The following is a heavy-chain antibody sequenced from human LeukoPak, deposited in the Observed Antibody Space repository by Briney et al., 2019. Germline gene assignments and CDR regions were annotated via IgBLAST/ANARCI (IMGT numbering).Heavy chain of an antibody. Sequence: ASVKVSCKASGYTFTSYGIGWVRQAPGQGLEWMGWISAYNGNTNYAQKLQGRVTMTTDTSTSTAYMELRSLRSDDTAVYYCARDRLHYHDSSGYDYWGQGALVTVSS. D-gene: IGHD3-22*01. CDR2: ISAYNGNT. V-gene: IGHV1-18*01. CDR1: GYTFTSYG. CDR3: ARDRLHYHDSSGYDY. J-gene: IGHJ4*02.